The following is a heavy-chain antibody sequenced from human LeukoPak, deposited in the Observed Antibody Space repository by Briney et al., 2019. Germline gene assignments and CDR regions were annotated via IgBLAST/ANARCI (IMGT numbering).Heavy chain of an antibody. V-gene: IGHV1-2*02. CDR3: ARDGEFYYGSGTYYFDY. Sequence: ASVKVSCKASGYTFTGYYMHWVRQAPGQGLEWMGWINSNSGGTNYAQKFQGRVTMTRDTSISTAYMELSRLRSDDTAVYYCARDGEFYYGSGTYYFDYWGQGTLVTVSS. J-gene: IGHJ4*02. CDR2: INSNSGGT. CDR1: GYTFTGYY. D-gene: IGHD3-10*01.